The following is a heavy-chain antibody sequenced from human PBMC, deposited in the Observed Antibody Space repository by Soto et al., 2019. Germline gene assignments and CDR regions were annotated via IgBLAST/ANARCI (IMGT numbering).Heavy chain of an antibody. V-gene: IGHV3-30*18. D-gene: IGHD3-10*01. Sequence: QVQLVESGGGVVQPGRSLRLSCVASGFTFSTYGMHWVRQAPGKGLEWVSFISYDGSNKHYEDSVKGRFTISRDNSKNTLYLQMNSLRAEDTAVYYCAKGSVIRPDYWGQGTLVTVSS. CDR1: GFTFSTYG. CDR3: AKGSVIRPDY. CDR2: ISYDGSNK. J-gene: IGHJ4*02.